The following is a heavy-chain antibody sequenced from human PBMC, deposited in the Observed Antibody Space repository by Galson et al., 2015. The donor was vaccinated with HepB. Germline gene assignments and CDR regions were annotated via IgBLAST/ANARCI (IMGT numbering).Heavy chain of an antibody. Sequence: SVKVSCKASGFTFTNSAVQWVRQAPGQRPEWIGWIAVGTGDTNYAQKFHERVTITRDMSTSTAFMEMSSLRSEDTAVYYCAAPYSGSLNYWGQGTLVTVSS. CDR2: IAVGTGDT. CDR1: GFTFTNSA. CDR3: AAPYSGSLNY. J-gene: IGHJ4*02. V-gene: IGHV1-58*01. D-gene: IGHD1-26*01.